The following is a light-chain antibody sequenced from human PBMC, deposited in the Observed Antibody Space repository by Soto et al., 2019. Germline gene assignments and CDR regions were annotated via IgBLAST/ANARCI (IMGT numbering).Light chain of an antibody. CDR2: KAS. J-gene: IGKJ4*01. CDR1: QSISYW. Sequence: DIQMTQSPSTLSASVGDRVTITCRASQSISYWLAWYQQKPGTAPKLLIYKASSLESGVPSRFSGSGSGTEFTLTISSLQPDDFATYYCQQYNSYSLTFGRGTKVEIK. CDR3: QQYNSYSLT. V-gene: IGKV1-5*03.